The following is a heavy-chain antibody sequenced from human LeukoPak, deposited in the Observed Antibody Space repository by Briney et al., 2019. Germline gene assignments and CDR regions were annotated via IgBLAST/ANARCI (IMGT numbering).Heavy chain of an antibody. CDR1: GASVSSGGYY. V-gene: IGHV4-31*03. CDR3: ARENPSGYYNRPIDY. J-gene: IGHJ4*02. CDR2: IYYSGRT. D-gene: IGHD3-22*01. Sequence: SQTLSLTCTVSGASVSSGGYYWGWIRQHPGKGLEWIGSIYYSGRTYYNPSLKSRVTTSIDTSRNQFSLKLSSVTAADTAIYYCARENPSGYYNRPIDYWGQGTLVTVSS.